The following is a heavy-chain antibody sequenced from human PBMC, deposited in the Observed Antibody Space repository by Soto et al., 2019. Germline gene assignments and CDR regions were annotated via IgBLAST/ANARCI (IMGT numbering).Heavy chain of an antibody. D-gene: IGHD3-10*01. CDR1: GFTFSDYY. CDR3: ARARSGFGELLDS. V-gene: IGHV3-11*05. Sequence: QVPLVESGGGLVKPGGSLRLSCAASGFTFSDYYMTWIRQAPGKGLEWVSYISSSSTYTNYADSVKGRFTISRDNAKNSLYLQMNSLRAEDTAVYYCARARSGFGELLDSWGQGTLVTVSS. CDR2: ISSSSTYT. J-gene: IGHJ4*02.